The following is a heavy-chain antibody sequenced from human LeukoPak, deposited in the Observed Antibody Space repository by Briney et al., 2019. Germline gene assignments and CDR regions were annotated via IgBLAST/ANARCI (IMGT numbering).Heavy chain of an antibody. CDR1: GFSVSGNY. CDR3: ARDDPVDTAMVTAFDI. V-gene: IGHV3-66*01. Sequence: GGSLRLSCAASGFSVSGNYMSWVRQAPGKGLEWVSFIHTAGSTFYADSVKGRFTISRDNSKNTLYLQMNSLRAEDTAVYYCARDDPVDTAMVTAFDIWGQGTMVTVSS. CDR2: IHTAGST. J-gene: IGHJ3*02. D-gene: IGHD5-18*01.